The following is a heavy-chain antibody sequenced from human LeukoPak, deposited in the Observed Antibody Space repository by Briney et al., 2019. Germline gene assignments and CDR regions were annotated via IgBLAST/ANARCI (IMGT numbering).Heavy chain of an antibody. CDR1: GYTFTSYG. Sequence: ASVKVSCKASGYTFTSYGISWVRQAPGQGLEWMGWISAYNGNTNYAQKLQGRVTMTTDTSTSTACMELSSLRSEDTAVYYCARYCSGGSCYSYRYFDLWGRGTLVTVSS. D-gene: IGHD2-15*01. V-gene: IGHV1-18*04. CDR3: ARYCSGGSCYSYRYFDL. CDR2: ISAYNGNT. J-gene: IGHJ2*01.